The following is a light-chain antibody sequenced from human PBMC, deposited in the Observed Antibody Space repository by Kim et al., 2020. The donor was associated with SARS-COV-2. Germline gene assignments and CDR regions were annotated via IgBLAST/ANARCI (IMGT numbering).Light chain of an antibody. CDR1: QTILSNSNHENF. CDR2: WAS. CDR3: QQYFTPPYT. J-gene: IGKJ2*01. V-gene: IGKV4-1*01. Sequence: RATINSKSSQTILSNSNHENFLAWYQQRPGQSPKLLIYWASSRESGVPDRFSGSGSATDFTLTISSLQAEDVAVYYCQQYFTPPYTFGQGTKLEI.